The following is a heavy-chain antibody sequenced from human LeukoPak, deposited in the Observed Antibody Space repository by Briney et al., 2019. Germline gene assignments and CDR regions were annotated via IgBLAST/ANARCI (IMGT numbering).Heavy chain of an antibody. V-gene: IGHV4-59*01. D-gene: IGHD5-24*01. J-gene: IGHJ4*02. CDR2: IYYSGST. Sequence: PSETLSLTCTVSGGSISTYYWSWIRQPPGKGLEWIGYIYYSGSTNSNPSLKSRVTISVDTSKNQFSLKLSSVTAADTAVYYCARGRDGYSDWGQGTLVTVSS. CDR1: GGSISTYY. CDR3: ARGRDGYSD.